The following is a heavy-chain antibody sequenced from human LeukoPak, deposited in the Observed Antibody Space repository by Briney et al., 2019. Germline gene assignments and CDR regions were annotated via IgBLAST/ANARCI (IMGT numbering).Heavy chain of an antibody. V-gene: IGHV4-59*01. Sequence: SETLSLTCTVSSGFINSYYWSWIRQPPRKGLECIGHIYYTGRTYYKPSLESRVTISVDTAKNQISLKLSSVTAADTAVYYCARYEEFSTGYSASSPRHYFDHWGQGTLVTVSS. D-gene: IGHD3/OR15-3a*01. J-gene: IGHJ4*02. CDR3: ARYEEFSTGYSASSPRHYFDH. CDR1: SGFINSYY. CDR2: IYYTGRT.